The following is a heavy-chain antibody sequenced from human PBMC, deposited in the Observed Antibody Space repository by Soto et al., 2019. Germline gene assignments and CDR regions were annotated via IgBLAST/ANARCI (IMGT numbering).Heavy chain of an antibody. CDR2: IYHSGTT. J-gene: IGHJ5*02. V-gene: IGHV4-38-2*01. Sequence: ETLSLTCVVSGYSISSGYYWGWIRQPPGKGLEWIGSIYHSGTTYYNPSLKSRVTISLDTSKNQFSLKLTSVTAADTAVYYCARSLLTSSWYAGSWGQGTLVTVSS. CDR1: GYSISSGYY. D-gene: IGHD6-13*01. CDR3: ARSLLTSSWYAGS.